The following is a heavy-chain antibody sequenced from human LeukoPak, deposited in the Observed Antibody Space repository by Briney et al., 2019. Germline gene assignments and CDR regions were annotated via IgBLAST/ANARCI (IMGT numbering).Heavy chain of an antibody. V-gene: IGHV4-39*01. CDR1: GGSISSSSYY. CDR3: ARHAYYYDSSGYPDAFDI. Sequence: PSETLSLTCTVSGGSISSSSYYGGWIRQPPGKGLEWIGSIYYSGSTYYNPSLKSRVTISVDTSKNQSSLKLSSVTAADTAVYYCARHAYYYDSSGYPDAFDIWGQGTMVTVSS. CDR2: IYYSGST. J-gene: IGHJ3*02. D-gene: IGHD3-22*01.